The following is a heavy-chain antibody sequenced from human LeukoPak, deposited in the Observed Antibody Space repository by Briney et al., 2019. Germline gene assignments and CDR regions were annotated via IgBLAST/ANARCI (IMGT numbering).Heavy chain of an antibody. Sequence: GGSLRLSCAASGFTFSSYAMSWVRQAPGKGLEWVSAISGSGGSTYYADSVKGRFTISRDNSKNTLYLQMNSLRAEDTAVYYCARDWDSSYYFDYWGQGTLVTVSS. CDR3: ARDWDSSYYFDY. V-gene: IGHV3-23*01. CDR1: GFTFSSYA. D-gene: IGHD1-26*01. CDR2: ISGSGGST. J-gene: IGHJ4*02.